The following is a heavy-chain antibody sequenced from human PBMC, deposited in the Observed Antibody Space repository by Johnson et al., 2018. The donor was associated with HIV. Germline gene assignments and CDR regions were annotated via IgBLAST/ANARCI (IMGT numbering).Heavy chain of an antibody. Sequence: VQLVESGGGLVKPGRSLRLSCAASGFTFSDYYMTWVRQAPGKGLEWVSGISWNSGSIGYADSVKGRFTISRDNAKNSLYLQMNSLRAEDTALYYCARVAAAAGRMTDAFDIWGQGTMVSVSS. CDR3: ARVAAAAGRMTDAFDI. V-gene: IGHV3-9*01. CDR2: ISWNSGSI. D-gene: IGHD6-13*01. CDR1: GFTFSDYY. J-gene: IGHJ3*02.